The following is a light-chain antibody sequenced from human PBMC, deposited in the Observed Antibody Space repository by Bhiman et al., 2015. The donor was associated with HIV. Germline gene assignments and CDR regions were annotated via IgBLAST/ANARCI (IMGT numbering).Light chain of an antibody. V-gene: IGLV1-51*02. CDR3: GTWDNSLSGPYV. CDR2: ENN. Sequence: QSVLTQPPSVSAAPGQKVTISCSGSSSNIGNNYVSWYQQLPGTAPKLLIYENNKRPSGIPDRFSGSKSGTSATLGITGLQTGDEADYYCGTWDNSLSGPYVFGTGTKVTV. CDR1: SSNIGNNY. J-gene: IGLJ1*01.